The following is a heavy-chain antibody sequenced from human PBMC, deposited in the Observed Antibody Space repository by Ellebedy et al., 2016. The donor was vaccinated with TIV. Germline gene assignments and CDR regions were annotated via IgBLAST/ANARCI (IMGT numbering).Heavy chain of an antibody. J-gene: IGHJ4*02. Sequence: SETLSPTXAVSGGSISSGGYSWSWIRQPPGKGLEWIGYIYHSGSTNYNPSLKSRVTISVDTSKNQFSLKLSSVTAADTAVYYCARDGYSSSIGLDYWGQGTLVTVSS. CDR2: IYHSGST. CDR1: GGSISSGGYS. D-gene: IGHD6-6*01. V-gene: IGHV4-30-2*01. CDR3: ARDGYSSSIGLDY.